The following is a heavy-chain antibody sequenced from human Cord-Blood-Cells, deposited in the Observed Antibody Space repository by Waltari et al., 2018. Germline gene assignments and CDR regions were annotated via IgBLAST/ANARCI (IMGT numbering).Heavy chain of an antibody. D-gene: IGHD7-27*01. CDR1: GFTFSSYS. CDR3: ARERSWGCLRY. CDR2: ISSSSSTI. V-gene: IGHV3-48*01. Sequence: EVQLVESGGGLVQPGGSLRLSCAASGFTFSSYSMNWVRQAPGKGLEWVSYISSSSSTIDYADSVKGRFTISRDNAKNSLYLQMNSLRAEDTAVYYCARERSWGCLRYWGQGTLVTVSS. J-gene: IGHJ4*02.